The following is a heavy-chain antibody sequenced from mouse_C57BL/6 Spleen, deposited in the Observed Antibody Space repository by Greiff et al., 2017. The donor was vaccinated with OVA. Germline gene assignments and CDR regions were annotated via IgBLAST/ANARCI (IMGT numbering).Heavy chain of an antibody. CDR2: ISSGGSYT. J-gene: IGHJ2*01. V-gene: IGHV5-6*01. CDR3: ARQGYYGSYYFDY. CDR1: GFTFSSYG. Sequence: EVQLVESGGDLVKPGGSLKLSCAASGFTFSSYGMSWVRQTPDKRLEWVATISSGGSYTYYPDSVKGRFTISRDNAKNTLYLQMSSLKSEDTAMYYCARQGYYGSYYFDYWGQGTTLTVSS. D-gene: IGHD1-1*01.